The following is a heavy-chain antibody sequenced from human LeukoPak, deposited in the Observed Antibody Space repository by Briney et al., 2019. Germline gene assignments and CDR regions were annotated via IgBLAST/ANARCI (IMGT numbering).Heavy chain of an antibody. D-gene: IGHD3-22*01. CDR3: ARLFYDSSGYYYPYYFDY. CDR1: GFTVSSNY. CDR2: IYSGGST. J-gene: IGHJ4*02. Sequence: GGSLRLSCAASGFTVSSNYMSWVRQAPGKGLEWVSVIYSGGSTYYADSVKGRFTISRDNSKNTLYLQMNSLRAEDTAVYYCARLFYDSSGYYYPYYFDYWGQGTLVTVSS. V-gene: IGHV3-53*01.